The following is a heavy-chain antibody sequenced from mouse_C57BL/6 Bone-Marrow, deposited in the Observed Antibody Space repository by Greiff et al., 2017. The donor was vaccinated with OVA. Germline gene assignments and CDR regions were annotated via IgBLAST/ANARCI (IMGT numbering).Heavy chain of an antibody. D-gene: IGHD1-1*01. J-gene: IGHJ1*03. CDR1: GFTFTDYY. CDR2: IRNKANGYTT. Sequence: EVKLVESGGGLVQPGGSLNLSCAASGFTFTDYYMSWVRQPPGKALEWLGFIRNKANGYTTDYSASVKGRFTIARDNSQSILYLQMNSLRAENSATYYCARYQDYYYGSSYWYFDVWGTGTTVTVSS. V-gene: IGHV7-3*01. CDR3: ARYQDYYYGSSYWYFDV.